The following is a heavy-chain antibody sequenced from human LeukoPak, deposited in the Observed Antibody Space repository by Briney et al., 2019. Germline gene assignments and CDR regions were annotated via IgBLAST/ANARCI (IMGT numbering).Heavy chain of an antibody. Sequence: GGSLRLSCAASGFTFSSYGMHWVRQAPGTGLEWVAFIRYDGSNKYYADSVKGRFTISRDNSKNTLYLQMNSLRAEDTAVYYCARVYYYDSSGYLNPFDYWGQGTLVTVSS. CDR2: IRYDGSNK. D-gene: IGHD3-22*01. V-gene: IGHV3-30*02. CDR3: ARVYYYDSSGYLNPFDY. J-gene: IGHJ4*02. CDR1: GFTFSSYG.